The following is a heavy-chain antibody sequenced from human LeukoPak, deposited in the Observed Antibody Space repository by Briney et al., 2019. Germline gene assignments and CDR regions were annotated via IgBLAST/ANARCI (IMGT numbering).Heavy chain of an antibody. J-gene: IGHJ4*02. Sequence: PSETLSLTCAVYGGSFSGYYWSWIRQPPGKGLEWIGEINHSGSTNYNPSLKSRVTISVDTSKNQFSLKLSSVTAADTAVYYCARSNSGTYYYDSSGYSPYYFDYWGQGTLVNVSS. V-gene: IGHV4-34*01. CDR1: GGSFSGYY. CDR2: INHSGST. D-gene: IGHD3-22*01. CDR3: ARSNSGTYYYDSSGYSPYYFDY.